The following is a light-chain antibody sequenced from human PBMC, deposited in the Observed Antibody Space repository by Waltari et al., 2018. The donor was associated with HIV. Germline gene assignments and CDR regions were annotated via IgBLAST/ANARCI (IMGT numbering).Light chain of an antibody. Sequence: QSALTQPASVSGSPGQSTTISCTGASSNIGTSKYVSWYLQRPGKAPQIIIYEVTNRPSGVSERFSGSKSGNTASLTISRLQPEDEAVYFCNSFTNSGTLEFGGGTKVTVL. CDR3: NSFTNSGTLE. V-gene: IGLV2-14*01. CDR1: SSNIGTSKY. J-gene: IGLJ3*02. CDR2: EVT.